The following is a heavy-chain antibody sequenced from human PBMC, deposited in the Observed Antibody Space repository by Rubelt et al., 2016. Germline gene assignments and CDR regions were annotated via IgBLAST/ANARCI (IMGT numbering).Heavy chain of an antibody. Sequence: EVQLLESGGGLVQPGGSLRLSCAASGFTFSSYAMSWVRQAPGKGLVWVSAFSGSGGSTYYADSVKGRLHISRDNSKNTLYLQMNSLRAEDTAVYYCAKVPIRTVTSTFDYWGQGTLVTVSS. CDR3: AKVPIRTVTSTFDY. CDR2: FSGSGGST. D-gene: IGHD4-17*01. V-gene: IGHV3-23*01. J-gene: IGHJ4*02. CDR1: GFTFSSYA.